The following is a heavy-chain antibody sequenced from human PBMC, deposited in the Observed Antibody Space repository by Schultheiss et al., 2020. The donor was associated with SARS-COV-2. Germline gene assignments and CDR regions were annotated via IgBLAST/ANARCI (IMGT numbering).Heavy chain of an antibody. D-gene: IGHD2-21*02. V-gene: IGHV4-39*01. CDR3: ARLVYRGMNLCFSGDCYRWYFEY. CDR2: IYYSGRT. CDR1: GGSISSSSYY. J-gene: IGHJ4*01. Sequence: SQTLSLTCTISGGSISSSSYYWGWIRQPPGKGLEWIGSIYYSGRTHYNPSLKSRVTISVDTSKNEFSLNLSSVTAPDTAVYYCARLVYRGMNLCFSGDCYRWYFEYWGQGSLVTVSS.